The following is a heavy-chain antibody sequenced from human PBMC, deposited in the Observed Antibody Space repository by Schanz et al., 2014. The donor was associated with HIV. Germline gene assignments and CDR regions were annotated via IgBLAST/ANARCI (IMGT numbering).Heavy chain of an antibody. D-gene: IGHD1-26*01. CDR2: ILYNGRDK. J-gene: IGHJ6*02. V-gene: IGHV3-30*04. CDR1: GFSFDSYA. Sequence: QVQLVESGGGVVQPGRSLRLSCAAAGFSFDSYAMHWVRQAPGKGLEWVALILYNGRDKEHADSVKGRFTISRDNSKNTLYLQMNSLTVEDTAVYYCARFTEPHGMDVWGQGTTVTVSS. CDR3: ARFTEPHGMDV.